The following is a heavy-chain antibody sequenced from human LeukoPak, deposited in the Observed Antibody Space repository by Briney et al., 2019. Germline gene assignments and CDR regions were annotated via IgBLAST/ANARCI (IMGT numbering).Heavy chain of an antibody. J-gene: IGHJ5*02. V-gene: IGHV3-20*04. CDR1: GFTFDDYG. CDR2: INWNGGST. Sequence: GGSLRLSCAASGFTFDDYGMSWVRQAPGKGLEWVSGINWNGGSTGYADSVKGRFTISRDNAKNSLYLQMYMLSAEDTALYYCARDQEGDCSSTSCYYGPSNWFDPWGQGTLVTVSS. D-gene: IGHD2-2*01. CDR3: ARDQEGDCSSTSCYYGPSNWFDP.